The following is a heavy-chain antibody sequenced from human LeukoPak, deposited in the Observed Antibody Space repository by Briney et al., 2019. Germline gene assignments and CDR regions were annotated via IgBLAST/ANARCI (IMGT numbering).Heavy chain of an antibody. CDR2: IYYSGST. CDR3: AGVTYYYGSGSYYFDWFDP. D-gene: IGHD3-10*01. J-gene: IGHJ5*02. CDR1: GGSISSSSYY. Sequence: PSETLSLTCTVSGGSISSSSYYWGWIRQPPGKGLEWIGSIYYSGSTYYNPSLKSRVTISVDTSKNQFSLKLSSVTAADTAVYYCAGVTYYYGSGSYYFDWFDPWGQGTLVTVSS. V-gene: IGHV4-39*07.